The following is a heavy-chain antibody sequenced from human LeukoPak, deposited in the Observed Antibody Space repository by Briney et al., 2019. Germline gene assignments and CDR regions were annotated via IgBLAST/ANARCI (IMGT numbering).Heavy chain of an antibody. CDR1: GFTVSDNY. V-gene: IGHV3-53*01. CDR3: AKGTVRFLEWSQRGYFDY. Sequence: GGSLRPSCAASGFTVSDNYMSWVRQAPGKGLEWVSVIYSGGSTYYADSVKGRFTISRDNSKNTLYLQMNSLRADDTAIYYCAKGTVRFLEWSQRGYFDYWGQGILVTVSS. J-gene: IGHJ4*02. D-gene: IGHD3-3*01. CDR2: IYSGGST.